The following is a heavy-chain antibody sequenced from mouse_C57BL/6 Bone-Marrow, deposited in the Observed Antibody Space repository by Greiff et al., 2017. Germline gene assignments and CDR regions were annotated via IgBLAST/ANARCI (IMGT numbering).Heavy chain of an antibody. J-gene: IGHJ4*01. CDR1: GYTFTSYW. V-gene: IGHV1-61*01. CDR2: IYPSDSET. CDR3: ARKTLCYGSSYAMDY. Sequence: QVQLQQPGAELVRPGSSVKLSCKASGYTFTSYWMDWVQQRPGQGLEWIGNIYPSDSETHYNQKFKDKATLTVDKSYSTAYMQRSRLTSEDSAVYYCARKTLCYGSSYAMDYGGQGTSVTVSS. D-gene: IGHD1-1*01.